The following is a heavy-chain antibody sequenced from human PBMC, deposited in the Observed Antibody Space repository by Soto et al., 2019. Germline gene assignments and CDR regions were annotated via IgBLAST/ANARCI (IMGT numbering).Heavy chain of an antibody. CDR1: GCSIKNTGAN. CDR3: ATHTSGSRNGPHT. D-gene: IGHD1-26*01. J-gene: IGHJ5*02. Sequence: QLQLQESGPGLVKPSETLSLTCTVSGCSIKNTGANWGWVRQPPGKGLEWIGSVYYTGTTYYNPSLQSRVTISIDTSKNQYSLSVNSVAAADTAVYYCATHTSGSRNGPHTWGQGTLVTVSS. CDR2: VYYTGTT. V-gene: IGHV4-39*01.